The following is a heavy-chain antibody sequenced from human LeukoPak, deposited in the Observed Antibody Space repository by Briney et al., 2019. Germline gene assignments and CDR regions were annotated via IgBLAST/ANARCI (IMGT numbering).Heavy chain of an antibody. J-gene: IGHJ5*02. CDR3: ARADSSGYDYRFDP. CDR1: GGSISSGGYY. CDR2: IYYSGST. Sequence: PSQTLSLTCTVSGGSISSGGYYWSWIRQHPGKGLEWIGYIYYSGSTYYNPSLKSRVTISVDTSKNQFSLKLSSVTAADTAVYYCARADSSGYDYRFDPWGQGTLVTVFS. V-gene: IGHV4-31*03. D-gene: IGHD5-12*01.